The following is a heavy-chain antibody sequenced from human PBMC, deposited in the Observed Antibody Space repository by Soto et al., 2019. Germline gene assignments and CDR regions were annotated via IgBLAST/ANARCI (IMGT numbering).Heavy chain of an antibody. CDR2: IFSNDEK. J-gene: IGHJ4*02. CDR1: GFSLSNARMG. CDR3: ARVRYDVAIDY. D-gene: IGHD1-20*01. Sequence: QVTLKESGPVLVKPTEPLTLTCTVSGFSLSNARMGVSWIRQPPGKALEWLAHIFSNDEKSYITSLKSRLTISKDTAKSQVVLSMTDMDPVDRATYYCARVRYDVAIDYWGQGTLVTVSS. V-gene: IGHV2-26*01.